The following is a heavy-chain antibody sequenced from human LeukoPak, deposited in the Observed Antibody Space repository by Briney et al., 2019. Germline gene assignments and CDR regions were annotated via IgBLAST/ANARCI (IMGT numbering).Heavy chain of an antibody. J-gene: IGHJ3*02. D-gene: IGHD3-10*01. Sequence: ASVKVSCKASGGTFSSYAISWVRQAPGQGLEWMGRIIPILGIANYAQKFQGRVTITADKSTSTAYMELSSLRSEDTAVYYCASPRAVYYYGSGSYVHDAFDIWGQGTMVTVSS. CDR3: ASPRAVYYYGSGSYVHDAFDI. CDR2: IIPILGIA. V-gene: IGHV1-69*04. CDR1: GGTFSSYA.